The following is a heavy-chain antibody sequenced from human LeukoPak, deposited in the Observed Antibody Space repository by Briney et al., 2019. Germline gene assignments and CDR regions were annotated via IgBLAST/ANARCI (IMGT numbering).Heavy chain of an antibody. Sequence: SETLSLTCTVSGGSISSGSYYWSWIRQPPGKGLEWIGEINHSGSTNYNPSLKSRVTISVDTSKNQFSLKLSSVTAADTAVYYCARQKRLVPDYWGQGTLVTVSS. V-gene: IGHV4-39*01. CDR1: GGSISSGSYY. CDR2: INHSGST. D-gene: IGHD6-19*01. CDR3: ARQKRLVPDY. J-gene: IGHJ4*02.